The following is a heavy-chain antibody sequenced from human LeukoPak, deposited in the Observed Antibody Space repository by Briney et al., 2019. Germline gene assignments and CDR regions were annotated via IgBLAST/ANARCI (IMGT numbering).Heavy chain of an antibody. CDR3: ASRHRLTGDGTPANWFDP. D-gene: IGHD7-27*01. CDR1: GGSFSGFY. J-gene: IGHJ5*02. CDR2: INHSGST. V-gene: IGHV4-34*01. Sequence: SETLSLTCAVYGGSFSGFYWSWIRQPPGKGPEWIGGINHSGSTNYNPSLKSRVTISVDTSKNQFSLKLSSVTAADTAVYYCASRHRLTGDGTPANWFDPWGQGTLVTVSS.